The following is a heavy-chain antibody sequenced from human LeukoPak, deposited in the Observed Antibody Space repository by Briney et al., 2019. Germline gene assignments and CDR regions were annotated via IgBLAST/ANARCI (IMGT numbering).Heavy chain of an antibody. CDR1: GFTVSSNY. CDR3: ARDGPQGLMVRGVILAFDY. Sequence: GGSLRLSCAASGFTVSSNYMSWVRQAPGKGLEWVSVIYSGGSTYYADSVKGRFTISRDNSKNTLYLQMNSLRAEDTAVYYCARDGPQGLMVRGVILAFDYWGQGTLVTVSS. J-gene: IGHJ4*02. D-gene: IGHD3-10*01. V-gene: IGHV3-66*01. CDR2: IYSGGST.